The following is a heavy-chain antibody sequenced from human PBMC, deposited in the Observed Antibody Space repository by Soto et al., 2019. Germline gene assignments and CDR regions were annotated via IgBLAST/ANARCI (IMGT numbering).Heavy chain of an antibody. Sequence: KPSETLSLTCTVSGGSISSYYWSWIRQPAGKGLEWIGRIYTSGSTNYNPSLKSRVTMSVDTSKNQFSLKLSSVTAADTAVYYCARGDYSNSDYYYYYGMDVWGQGSTVTVSS. J-gene: IGHJ6*02. D-gene: IGHD4-4*01. V-gene: IGHV4-4*07. CDR1: GGSISSYY. CDR3: ARGDYSNSDYYYYYGMDV. CDR2: IYTSGST.